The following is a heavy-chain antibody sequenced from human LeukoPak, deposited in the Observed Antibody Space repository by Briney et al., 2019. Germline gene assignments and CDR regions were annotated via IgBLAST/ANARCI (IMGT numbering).Heavy chain of an antibody. J-gene: IGHJ6*02. CDR2: IYYSENT. CDR1: GVSISTYF. CDR3: ARLRVPDYYAMDV. V-gene: IGHV4-59*01. Sequence: SETLSLTCTVSGVSISTYFWSWIRQPPGKGLEWIGYIYYSENTNYNPSLKSRVTISVDTSKNQFSLKLSSVTAADTAVCYCARLRVPDYYAMDVWGQGATVTVSS.